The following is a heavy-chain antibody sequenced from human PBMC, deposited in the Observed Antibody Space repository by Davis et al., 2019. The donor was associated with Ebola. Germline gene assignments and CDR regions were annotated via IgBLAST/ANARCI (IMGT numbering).Heavy chain of an antibody. Sequence: GSLRLSCTVSGGSISSYYWSWIRQPPGKGLEWIGYIYYSGSTNYNPSLKSRVTISVDTSKNQFSLKLSSVTAADTAVYYCARDHTHGMDVWGQGTTVTVSS. CDR3: ARDHTHGMDV. CDR1: GGSISSYY. D-gene: IGHD5-18*01. J-gene: IGHJ6*02. CDR2: IYYSGST. V-gene: IGHV4-59*12.